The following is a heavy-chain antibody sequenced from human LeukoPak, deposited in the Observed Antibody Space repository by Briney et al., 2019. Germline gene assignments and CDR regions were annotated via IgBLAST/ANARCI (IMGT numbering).Heavy chain of an antibody. V-gene: IGHV3-53*01. CDR2: IYSGGST. Sequence: PGGSLRLSCAASGVTVSSSYMSCVRQAPGKGLEWGSVIYSGGSTYYADSVKGRFTISRDNSKNTLYLQMNSLRAEDTAVYYCASSGYSSGWTYFDYWGQGTLVTVSS. J-gene: IGHJ4*02. D-gene: IGHD6-19*01. CDR3: ASSGYSSGWTYFDY. CDR1: GVTVSSSY.